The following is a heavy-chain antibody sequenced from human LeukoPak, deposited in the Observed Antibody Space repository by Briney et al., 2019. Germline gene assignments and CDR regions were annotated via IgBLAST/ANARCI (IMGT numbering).Heavy chain of an antibody. CDR3: ARVVGYCSSTSCPPGDY. CDR2: ISGSGAYT. D-gene: IGHD2-2*01. J-gene: IGHJ4*02. Sequence: TGGSLRLSCAASGFTFSSYAMSWVRQAPGKGLGWVSTISGSGAYTYYADSVKGRFTISRDNSKNTLYLQMNSLRAEDTAVYYCARVVGYCSSTSCPPGDYWGQGTLVTVSS. CDR1: GFTFSSYA. V-gene: IGHV3-23*01.